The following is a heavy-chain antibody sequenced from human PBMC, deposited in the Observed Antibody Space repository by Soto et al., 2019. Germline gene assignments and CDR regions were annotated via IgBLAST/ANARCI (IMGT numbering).Heavy chain of an antibody. J-gene: IGHJ5*02. V-gene: IGHV4-30-4*01. D-gene: IGHD6-13*01. CDR1: GGSISSGDYY. Sequence: PSETLSLTCTVSGGSISSGDYYWSWFRQPPGNVLEEIGYTASRGSTHYTPPFKSRVTISVDTSKHQFPLKLSSVTAADRAAYYCARSHSRSWSGGFDPWGQGTLFTVS. CDR2: TASRGST. CDR3: ARSHSRSWSGGFDP.